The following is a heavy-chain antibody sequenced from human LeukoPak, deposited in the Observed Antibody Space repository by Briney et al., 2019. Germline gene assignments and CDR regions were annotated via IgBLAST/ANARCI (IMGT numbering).Heavy chain of an antibody. CDR2: ISGSGGST. Sequence: GGSLRLSCAASGFTFSSYAMSWVRQAPGKGLEWVSAISGSGGSTYYADSVKGRFTISRDNSKNTLYLQMNSLRAEDTAVYYCAKVGCSGGSCTDAFDIWGQGTMVTVST. D-gene: IGHD2-15*01. V-gene: IGHV3-23*01. J-gene: IGHJ3*02. CDR1: GFTFSSYA. CDR3: AKVGCSGGSCTDAFDI.